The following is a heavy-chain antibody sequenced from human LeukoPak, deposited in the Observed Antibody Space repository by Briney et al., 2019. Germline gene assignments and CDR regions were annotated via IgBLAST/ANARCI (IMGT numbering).Heavy chain of an antibody. CDR2: IRGSGGST. D-gene: IGHD3-10*01. CDR1: GFTFSSYA. Sequence: GGSLRLSCAASGFTFSSYAMSWVRQAPGKGLEWVSAIRGSGGSTYYADSVKGRFTISRDNSKNTLYLQMNSLRAEDTAVYYCAKDMGRWFGELTYFDYWGQGTLVTVSS. CDR3: AKDMGRWFGELTYFDY. V-gene: IGHV3-23*01. J-gene: IGHJ4*02.